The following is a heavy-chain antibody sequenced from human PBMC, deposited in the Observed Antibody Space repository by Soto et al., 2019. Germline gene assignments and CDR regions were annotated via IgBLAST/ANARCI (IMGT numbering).Heavy chain of an antibody. CDR3: AKGLVRGRLLTFDL. J-gene: IGHJ4*02. Sequence: EVQLLESGGGLVQPGGSLRLSCAASGFTFSSYDMTWVRQAPGKGLEWVSAISGSGDRTYYADSVKGRFTISRDNSKNQLVLQMNRLRTEDTAVNFWAKGLVRGRLLTFDLWGQGTLVPGSS. D-gene: IGHD1-26*01. V-gene: IGHV3-23*01. CDR1: GFTFSSYD. CDR2: ISGSGDRT.